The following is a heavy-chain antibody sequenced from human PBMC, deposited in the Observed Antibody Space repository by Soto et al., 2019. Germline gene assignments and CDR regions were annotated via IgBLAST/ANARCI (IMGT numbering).Heavy chain of an antibody. Sequence: PSETLSLTCTVSGGSINSGDYSWTWIRQPPGKGLEWIGYIYHTGTTYYNKSLKSRVTISVDRSKNQISLKLSSETAADTSVYYFARGINYYDSSGDSWFDPWGQGTLVTVSS. CDR1: GGSINSGDYS. CDR2: IYHTGTT. D-gene: IGHD3-22*01. J-gene: IGHJ5*02. CDR3: ARGINYYDSSGDSWFDP. V-gene: IGHV4-30-2*01.